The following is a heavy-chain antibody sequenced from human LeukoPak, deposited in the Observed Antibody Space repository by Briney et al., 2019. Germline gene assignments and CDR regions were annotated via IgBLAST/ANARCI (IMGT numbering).Heavy chain of an antibody. V-gene: IGHV3-23*01. CDR1: GFTFSSYA. CDR3: AKDGSGVAAADYYFDY. Sequence: GGSLRLSCAASGFTFSSYAMSWVRQAPGKGLEWVSAISGSGGSTFYADSVKGRFTISRDNSKNTLNMQMNSLRAEDTAVYYCAKDGSGVAAADYYFDYWGQGTLVTVSS. CDR2: ISGSGGST. J-gene: IGHJ4*02. D-gene: IGHD2-15*01.